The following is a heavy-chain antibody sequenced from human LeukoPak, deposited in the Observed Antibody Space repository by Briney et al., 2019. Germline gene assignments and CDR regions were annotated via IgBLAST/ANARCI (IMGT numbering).Heavy chain of an antibody. CDR2: FDPEDGET. Sequence: GASVKVSCKVSGYTLTELSMHWVRQAPGKGLEWMGGFDPEDGETIYAQKFQGRVTMTEDTSTDTAYMELSSLRSEDTAVYYCATYYDFWSGNSGTNWFDPWGQGTLVTVSS. CDR1: GYTLTELS. D-gene: IGHD3-3*01. V-gene: IGHV1-24*01. J-gene: IGHJ5*02. CDR3: ATYYDFWSGNSGTNWFDP.